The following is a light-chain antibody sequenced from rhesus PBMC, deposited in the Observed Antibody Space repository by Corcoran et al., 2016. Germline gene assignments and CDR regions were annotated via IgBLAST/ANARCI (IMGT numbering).Light chain of an antibody. CDR3: LQGYGVTLT. CDR2: AAS. V-gene: IGKV1-36*02. CDR1: QGIDDY. Sequence: DIQMTQSPSSLSASVGDRVTITCRASQGIDDYLSWYQQKPGKSPKGLIYAASSWESGVPSRFIGSGSGTEFTLTISGLQPEDFADYYCLQGYGVTLTFGGGTKVELK. J-gene: IGKJ4*01.